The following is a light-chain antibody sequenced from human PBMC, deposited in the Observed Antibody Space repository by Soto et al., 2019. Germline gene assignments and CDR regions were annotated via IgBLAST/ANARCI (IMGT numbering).Light chain of an antibody. CDR1: QSISSW. Sequence: DIQMTQSPSTLSASVGDRVTIPCRASQSISSWLAWYQQKPGKAPKLLIYDASSLESGVPSRFSGSGSGTGFTLTISGLLPEDFATYHCQQLNTLPFTFGQGTRLEI. CDR3: QQLNTLPFT. CDR2: DAS. J-gene: IGKJ5*01. V-gene: IGKV1-5*01.